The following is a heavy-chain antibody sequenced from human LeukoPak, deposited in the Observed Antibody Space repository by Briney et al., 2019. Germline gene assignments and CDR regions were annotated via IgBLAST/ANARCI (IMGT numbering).Heavy chain of an antibody. V-gene: IGHV4-59*12. CDR3: ARAKGYSYGSVGWFDP. D-gene: IGHD5-18*01. CDR2: IYYSGST. J-gene: IGHJ5*02. CDR1: GGSISSYY. Sequence: PSETLSLTCTVSGGSISSYYWSWIRQPPGKGLEWIGYIYYSGSTNYNPSLQSRVTISVDTSKNQFSLKLSSVTAADTAVYYCARAKGYSYGSVGWFDPLGQGTLVTVSS.